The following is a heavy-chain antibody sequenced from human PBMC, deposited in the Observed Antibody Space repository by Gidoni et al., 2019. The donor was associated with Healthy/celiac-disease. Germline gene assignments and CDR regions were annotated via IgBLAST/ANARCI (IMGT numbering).Heavy chain of an antibody. Sequence: EVQLLESGGGLVQPGGSLSLSCAASVFTFSSSAMSWVRQAPGKGLEWVSAISGSGGSTYYADSVKGRFTISRDNSKNTLYLQMNSLRAEDTAVYYCAKLGGGSSWYTAVDYWGQGTLVTVSS. V-gene: IGHV3-23*01. J-gene: IGHJ4*02. CDR3: AKLGGGSSWYTAVDY. D-gene: IGHD6-13*01. CDR2: ISGSGGST. CDR1: VFTFSSSA.